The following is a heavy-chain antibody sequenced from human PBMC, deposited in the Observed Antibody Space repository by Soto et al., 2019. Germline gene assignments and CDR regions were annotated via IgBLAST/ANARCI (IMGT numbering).Heavy chain of an antibody. Sequence: GASVKVSCKASGYTFTSYHIHWVRQAPGRGLEWMGIIDPSGGSTTYAQNFQDRVTMTRDTSTSIVYMELSSLRSEDTAVYYCARGIYYGTDAWGQGTTVTVSS. V-gene: IGHV1-46*01. CDR2: IDPSGGST. CDR3: ARGIYYGTDA. J-gene: IGHJ6*02. CDR1: GYTFTSYH.